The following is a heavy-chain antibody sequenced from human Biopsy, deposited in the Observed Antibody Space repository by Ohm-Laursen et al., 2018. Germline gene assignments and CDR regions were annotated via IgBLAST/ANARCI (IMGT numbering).Heavy chain of an antibody. V-gene: IGHV4-59*01. J-gene: IGHJ5*01. CDR3: ARVRGGFLEWFDY. CDR2: IYYSGTT. Sequence: GTLSLTCTVSGESMGTYYWSWIRQPPGKVLEWIASIYYSGTTHKNPSLKSRVTISVDTSQGLLSLDLSSVTAADTAVYYCARVRGGFLEWFDYWGQGTLVTVSS. CDR1: GESMGTYY. D-gene: IGHD3-3*01.